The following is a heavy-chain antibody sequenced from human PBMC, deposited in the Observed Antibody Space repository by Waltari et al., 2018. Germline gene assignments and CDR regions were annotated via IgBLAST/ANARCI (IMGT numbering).Heavy chain of an antibody. CDR3: ARLGGSTKLKAFDI. V-gene: IGHV4-38-2*01. CDR2: IYNSGST. Sequence: QVQLQESGPGLVKPSETLSLTCAVSGYSISSGYYWGWMRQPTGKGLVWIGSIYNSGSTYATPSLESLVTISVDTAKSQFSLKLSSVTAADTAVYYCARLGGSTKLKAFDIWGQGTMVTVSS. CDR1: GYSISSGYY. D-gene: IGHD2-2*01. J-gene: IGHJ3*02.